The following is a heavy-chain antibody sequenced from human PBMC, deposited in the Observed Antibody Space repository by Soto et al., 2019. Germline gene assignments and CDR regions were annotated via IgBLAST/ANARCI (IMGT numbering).Heavy chain of an antibody. CDR2: IIPVFGTA. D-gene: IGHD4-17*01. CDR3: SRGHATKIVVTTYYGMDV. J-gene: IGHJ6*02. Sequence: QVQLVQSGAEVKKPGSSVRVSCKASGGTLRNYGISWVRQAPGQGLEWMGGIIPVFGTANYAQKFQGRVTITADESTSTVYMDLTSLRSEDTAVYYCSRGHATKIVVTTYYGMDVWGQGTTVTVSS. V-gene: IGHV1-69*12. CDR1: GGTLRNYG.